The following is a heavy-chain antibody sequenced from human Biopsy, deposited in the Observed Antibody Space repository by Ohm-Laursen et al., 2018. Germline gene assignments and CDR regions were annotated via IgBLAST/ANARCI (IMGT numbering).Heavy chain of an antibody. D-gene: IGHD6-19*01. CDR3: ALQSVAQMKNFDY. CDR2: ISPKSGDT. J-gene: IGHJ4*02. CDR1: EYTLTELP. V-gene: IGHV1-2*02. Sequence: ASVKVSCKASEYTLTELPIHWVRQAPGQGLEWMGWISPKSGDTNYAHKFQGNITMTRDTSMSTAYMEMSRLRCDDTAVYYCALQSVAQMKNFDYWGQGTLVTVSS.